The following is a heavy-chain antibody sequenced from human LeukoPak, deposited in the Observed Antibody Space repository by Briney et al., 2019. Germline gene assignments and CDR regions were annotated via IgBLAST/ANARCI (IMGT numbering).Heavy chain of an antibody. CDR3: ARARWIQLWSYYFDY. CDR2: ISSSSSYI. CDR1: GFTFSSYS. D-gene: IGHD5-18*01. V-gene: IGHV3-21*01. J-gene: IGHJ4*02. Sequence: GGSLRFSCAASGFTFSSYSMNWVRQAPGKGLEWVSSISSSSSYIYYADSVKGRFTISRDNAKNSLYLQMNSLRAEDTAVYYCARARWIQLWSYYFDYWGQGTLVTVSS.